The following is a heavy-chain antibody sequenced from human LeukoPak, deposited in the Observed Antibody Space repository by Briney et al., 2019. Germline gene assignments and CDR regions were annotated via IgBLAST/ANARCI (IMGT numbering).Heavy chain of an antibody. Sequence: SETLSLTCTVSGGSISSSSYYWGWIRQPPGKGLEWIGSIYYSGSTYYNPSLKSRVTISVDTSKNQFSLKLSSVTAADTAVYYCARAPLEYYYDSSGYYSDSWGQGTLVTVSS. CDR2: IYYSGST. J-gene: IGHJ5*01. CDR1: GGSISSSSYY. V-gene: IGHV4-39*07. D-gene: IGHD3-22*01. CDR3: ARAPLEYYYDSSGYYSDS.